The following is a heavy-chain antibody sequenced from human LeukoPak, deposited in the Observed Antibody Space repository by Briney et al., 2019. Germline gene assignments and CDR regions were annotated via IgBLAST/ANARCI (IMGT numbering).Heavy chain of an antibody. CDR2: INHSGST. V-gene: IGHV4-30-4*08. CDR3: VRGRARSAMIVVVMLDY. J-gene: IGHJ4*02. Sequence: PSQTLSLTCSVSGGSISSGDYYWSWIRQPPGKGLEWIGEINHSGSTNYNPSLKSRVTISVDTSKNQFSLKLSSVTAADTAVYYCVRGRARSAMIVVVMLDYWGQGTLVTVSS. CDR1: GGSISSGDYY. D-gene: IGHD3-22*01.